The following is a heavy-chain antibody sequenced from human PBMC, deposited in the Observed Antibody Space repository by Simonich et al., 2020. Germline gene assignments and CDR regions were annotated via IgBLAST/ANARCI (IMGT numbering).Heavy chain of an antibody. Sequence: EVQLVESGGGLVKPGGSLRLSCAASGFTFSSYSMNWVRQAPGEGLEGGSAISSSSSYIYYADAVKGRFTISRDNAKNSLYLQMNSLRAEDTAVYYCARDSSEAYSSSFDYWGQGTLVTVSS. J-gene: IGHJ4*02. CDR2: ISSSSSYI. CDR3: ARDSSEAYSSSFDY. D-gene: IGHD6-6*01. V-gene: IGHV3-21*01. CDR1: GFTFSSYS.